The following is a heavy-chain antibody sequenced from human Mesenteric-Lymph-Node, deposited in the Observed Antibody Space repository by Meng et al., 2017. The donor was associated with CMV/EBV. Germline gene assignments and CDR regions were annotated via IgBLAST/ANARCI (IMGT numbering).Heavy chain of an antibody. V-gene: IGHV1-8*01. Sequence: ASVKVSCKASGYTFTSYDINWVRQATGQGLEWMGWMNPNSGNTGYAQKFQGRVTMTRNTSISTAYMELSSLRSEDTAVYYCARGLGEKTYYDFWSGYYYYGMDVWGHGTTVTVSS. CDR3: ARGLGEKTYYDFWSGYYYYGMDV. CDR2: MNPNSGNT. J-gene: IGHJ6*02. D-gene: IGHD3-3*01. CDR1: GYTFTSYD.